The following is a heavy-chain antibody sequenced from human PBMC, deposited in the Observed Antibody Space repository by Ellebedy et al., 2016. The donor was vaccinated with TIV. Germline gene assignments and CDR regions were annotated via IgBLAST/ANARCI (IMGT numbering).Heavy chain of an antibody. Sequence: SQTLSLTXXISGDSVSSNTAAWNCIRQSPSRGLEWLGRTYYRSKWHNAYALSMEGRITVNPDTSKNQFSLQLNSVTHEDTAVYYCARDPAEDQGLDSWGQGTLVTVSS. V-gene: IGHV6-1*01. CDR2: TYYRSKWHN. D-gene: IGHD2-15*01. CDR3: ARDPAEDQGLDS. J-gene: IGHJ4*02. CDR1: GDSVSSNTAA.